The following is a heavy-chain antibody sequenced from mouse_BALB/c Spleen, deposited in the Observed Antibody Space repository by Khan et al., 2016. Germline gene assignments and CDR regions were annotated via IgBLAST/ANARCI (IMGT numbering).Heavy chain of an antibody. D-gene: IGHD2-13*01. J-gene: IGHJ3*01. V-gene: IGHV4-1*02. CDR3: ARAGEYGYLAY. Sequence: EVKLLESGGGLVQPGGSLKLSCAASGFDFSRYWMSWVRQAPGKGLEWIGEINPESSTINYTPFLKDKFIISRDNAKNTLCLQMSKVRSEDTALYDCARAGEYGYLAYWGQGTLVTVSA. CDR1: GFDFSRYW. CDR2: INPESSTI.